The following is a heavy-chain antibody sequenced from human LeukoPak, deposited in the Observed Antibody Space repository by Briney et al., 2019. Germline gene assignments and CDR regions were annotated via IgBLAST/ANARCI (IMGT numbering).Heavy chain of an antibody. D-gene: IGHD2/OR15-2a*01. V-gene: IGHV3-43*02. CDR1: GFNFDDSGRQFDDYA. J-gene: IGHJ3*02. CDR3: VKDNFCPECAFDI. CDR2: ISGDGTFT. Sequence: PGGSLRLSCAASGFNFDDSGRQFDDYAMHWVRQAPGKGLEWVSLISGDGTFTYYADSVKGRFTISRDNSKNSLYLQMNSLRAEDTALYYCVKDNFCPECAFDIWGQGTRVTASS.